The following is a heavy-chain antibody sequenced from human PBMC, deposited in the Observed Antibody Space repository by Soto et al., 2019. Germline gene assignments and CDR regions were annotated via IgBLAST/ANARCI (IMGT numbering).Heavy chain of an antibody. Sequence: SETLSLTCNVSGGSVTSGRYYWTWIRQPPGKGLEWVGYIYYSGSTNYNPSLKSRVTISVDRSKNQFSLKLSSVTAADTAVYYCARAQSGAFDYWGQGTLVTVSS. V-gene: IGHV4-61*01. J-gene: IGHJ4*02. D-gene: IGHD1-26*01. CDR3: ARAQSGAFDY. CDR2: IYYSGST. CDR1: GGSVTSGRYY.